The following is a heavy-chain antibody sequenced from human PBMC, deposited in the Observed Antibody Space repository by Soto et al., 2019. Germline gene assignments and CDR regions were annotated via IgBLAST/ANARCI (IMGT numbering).Heavy chain of an antibody. V-gene: IGHV1-3*01. Sequence: QVQLVQSGAEVKKPGASVKVSCKASGYTFTSYAMHWVRQAPGQRLEWMGWINAGNGNTKYSQKFQGRVTITRDTSASTAYMELSSLRSEDTAVYYCARDLDTAMVVGDDYYYYYYMDVWGKGTTVTVSS. CDR3: ARDLDTAMVVGDDYYYYYYMDV. CDR2: INAGNGNT. J-gene: IGHJ6*03. D-gene: IGHD5-18*01. CDR1: GYTFTSYA.